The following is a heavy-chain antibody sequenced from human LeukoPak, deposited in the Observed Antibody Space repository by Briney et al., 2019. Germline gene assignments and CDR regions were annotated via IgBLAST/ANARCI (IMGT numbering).Heavy chain of an antibody. J-gene: IGHJ4*02. CDR2: IRYDGSNK. V-gene: IGHV3-30*02. D-gene: IGHD3-22*01. Sequence: GGSLRLSCAASGFTFSSYGMHWVRQAPGKGLEWVAFIRYDGSNKYYADSVKGRFTISRDNSKNTLYLQMNSLRAEDTAVYYCAKGTAGYYYDSSGSVQMEVGFDYWGQGTLVTVSS. CDR3: AKGTAGYYYDSSGSVQMEVGFDY. CDR1: GFTFSSYG.